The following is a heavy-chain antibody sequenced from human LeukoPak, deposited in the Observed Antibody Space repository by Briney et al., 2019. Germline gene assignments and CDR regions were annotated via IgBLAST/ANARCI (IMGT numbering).Heavy chain of an antibody. Sequence: ASVKVSCKASGYTFTSYGISWVLQAPGQGLEWMGWISAYNGNTNYAQKLQGRVTMTTDTSTSTAYMELRSLRSDDTAVYYCARDEPTVTTGNCWGQGTLVTVSS. CDR1: GYTFTSYG. D-gene: IGHD4-17*01. V-gene: IGHV1-18*01. CDR3: ARDEPTVTTGNC. J-gene: IGHJ4*02. CDR2: ISAYNGNT.